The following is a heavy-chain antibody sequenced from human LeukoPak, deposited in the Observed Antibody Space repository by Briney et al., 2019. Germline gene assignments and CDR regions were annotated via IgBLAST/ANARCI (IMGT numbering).Heavy chain of an antibody. CDR3: AKEPFIVVVPAAMGLDY. CDR1: GFTFTSYA. CDR2: ISGGGGST. Sequence: GGSLRLSCAASGFTFTSYAMTWVRQAPGKGLEWVSAISGGGGSTYYADSVKGRFTISRDNSKNTLYLQMNSLRAEDTAVYYCAKEPFIVVVPAAMGLDYWGQGTPVTVSS. V-gene: IGHV3-23*01. J-gene: IGHJ4*02. D-gene: IGHD2-2*01.